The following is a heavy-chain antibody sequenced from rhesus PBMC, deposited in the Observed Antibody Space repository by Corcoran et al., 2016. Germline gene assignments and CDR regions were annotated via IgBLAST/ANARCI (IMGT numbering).Heavy chain of an antibody. V-gene: IGHV4-122*02. J-gene: IGHJ4*01. CDR2: ITYSGST. CDR1: GYSISSGYY. Sequence: QVQLQESGPGLVQPSETLSLTCAVAGYSISSGYYWSWIRQPPGKGLEWIGYITYSGSTSYNPSLKSRVTISRDTSKNQFSLKLSSVTAADTAVYYCAKDFGYSGFSYGVYWGQGVLVTVSS. CDR3: AKDFGYSGFSYGVY. D-gene: IGHD5-30*01.